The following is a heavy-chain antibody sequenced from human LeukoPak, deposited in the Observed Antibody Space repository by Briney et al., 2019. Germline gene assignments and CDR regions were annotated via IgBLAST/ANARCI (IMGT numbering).Heavy chain of an antibody. V-gene: IGHV1-18*01. CDR1: GYTFISYG. CDR2: ISAYNGNT. Sequence: ASVKVSCKASGYTFISYGISWVRQAPGQGLEWMGWISAYNGNTNYAQKLQGRVTMTTDTSTSTAYMELRSLRSDDTAVYYCATGVGGSYDAYFDYWGQGTLVTVSS. CDR3: ATGVGGSYDAYFDY. D-gene: IGHD1-26*01. J-gene: IGHJ4*02.